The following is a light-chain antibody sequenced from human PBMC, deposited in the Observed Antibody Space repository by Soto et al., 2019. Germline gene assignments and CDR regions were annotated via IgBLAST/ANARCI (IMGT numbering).Light chain of an antibody. Sequence: EIELTQSPGTLSLSPGERATLSCRVSQSVSSNYITWYQQKPGQAPRRLIFGASSRATGIPDRFSGSGSGTDFTLTISRLEPEDFAVYYCQQYGSSPSTFGQGTKVDIK. CDR2: GAS. CDR1: QSVSSNY. J-gene: IGKJ1*01. CDR3: QQYGSSPST. V-gene: IGKV3-20*01.